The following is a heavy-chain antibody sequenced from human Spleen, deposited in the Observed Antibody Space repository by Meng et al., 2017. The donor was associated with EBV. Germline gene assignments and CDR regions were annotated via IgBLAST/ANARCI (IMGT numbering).Heavy chain of an antibody. V-gene: IGHV1-69*01. Sequence: QVGLVQSGAEVKKPGSSVKVSCKGSGGTFSNYAINWVRQASGQGLEWMGGIVPVFDSANYAQNFQDRVTITADESTSTTYMELSSLRSEDTAVYYCASIDSGDYGYFQHWGQGTLVTVFS. J-gene: IGHJ1*01. CDR1: GGTFSNYA. CDR2: IVPVFDSA. CDR3: ASIDSGDYGYFQH. D-gene: IGHD4-17*01.